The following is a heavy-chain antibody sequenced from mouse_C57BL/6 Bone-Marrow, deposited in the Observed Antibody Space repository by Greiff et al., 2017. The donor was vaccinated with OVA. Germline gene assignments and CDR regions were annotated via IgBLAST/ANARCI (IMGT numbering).Heavy chain of an antibody. CDR3: TTVYYDYEGDY. J-gene: IGHJ4*01. CDR1: GFNIKDDY. CDR2: IDPENGDT. Sequence: VQLQQPGAELVRPGASVKLSCTASGFNIKDDYMHWVKQRPEQGLEWIGWIDPENGDTEYASKFQGKATITADTSSNTAYLQLSSLTSEYTAVYYCTTVYYDYEGDYWGQGTSVTVSS. D-gene: IGHD2-4*01. V-gene: IGHV14-4*01.